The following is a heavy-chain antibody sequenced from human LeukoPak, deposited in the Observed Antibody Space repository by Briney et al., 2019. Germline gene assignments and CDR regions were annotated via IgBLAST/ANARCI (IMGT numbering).Heavy chain of an antibody. CDR2: IYTTATT. CDR1: GFLVNDYY. Sequence: GGSLRLSCAASGFLVNDYYMSWVRQAPGQGLEWVSFIYTTATTLYADSVRGRFTISRDNSKNMLYLQMNSLKDEDTAVYYCARDVARGGPFEIWGQGTMVTVSS. J-gene: IGHJ3*02. V-gene: IGHV3-53*01. CDR3: ARDVARGGPFEI. D-gene: IGHD3-10*01.